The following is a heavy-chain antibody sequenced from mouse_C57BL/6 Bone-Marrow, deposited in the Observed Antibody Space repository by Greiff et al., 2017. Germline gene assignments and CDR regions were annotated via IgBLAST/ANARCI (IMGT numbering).Heavy chain of an antibody. CDR1: GFNIKDYY. D-gene: IGHD3-2*02. V-gene: IGHV14-2*01. J-gene: IGHJ3*01. CDR2: IDPEDGET. Sequence: VQLQQSGAELVKSGASVKLSCTASGFNIKDYYMHWVKQRTEQGLEWIGRIDPEDGETKYAPKFQGKATITADTSSNTAYLQLSSLTSEDTAVYYCARGSSGPSPAYWGQGTLVTVSA. CDR3: ARGSSGPSPAY.